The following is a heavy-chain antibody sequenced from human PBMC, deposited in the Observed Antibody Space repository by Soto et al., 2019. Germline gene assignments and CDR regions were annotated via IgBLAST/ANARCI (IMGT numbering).Heavy chain of an antibody. J-gene: IGHJ6*02. CDR2: IYYSGST. CDR3: AREGLTGTIGLYYYYGMDV. CDR1: GGSISSYY. V-gene: IGHV4-59*01. D-gene: IGHD1-7*01. Sequence: QVQLQESGPGLVKPSETLSLTCTVSGGSISSYYWSWIRQPPGKGLEWIGYIYYSGSTNYNPSLTSPVTISVDTSKNQFSLKLSSVTAADTAVYYCAREGLTGTIGLYYYYGMDVWGQGTTVTVSS.